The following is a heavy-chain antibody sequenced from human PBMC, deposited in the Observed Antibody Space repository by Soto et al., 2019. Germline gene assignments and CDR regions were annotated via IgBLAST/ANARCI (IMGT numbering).Heavy chain of an antibody. D-gene: IGHD2-8*02. Sequence: QVQLQQWGAGLLKPSETLSLTCAVYGGSFSGYYWTWIRQPPGTGLEWIGEINHSGSTNYNPSLKSRVTISVDTSQNQFSRRLTSVTAADTAVYDCARDKITGLFDYWGQGTLVTVSS. CDR3: ARDKITGLFDY. CDR1: GGSFSGYY. J-gene: IGHJ4*02. CDR2: INHSGST. V-gene: IGHV4-34*01.